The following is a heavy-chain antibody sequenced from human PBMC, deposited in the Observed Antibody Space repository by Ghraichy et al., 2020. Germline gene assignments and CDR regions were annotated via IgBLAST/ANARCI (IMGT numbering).Heavy chain of an antibody. Sequence: SETLSLTCTVSGGSISSGSYYWSWIRQPAGKGLEWIGRMYTSGSTNYNPSLKSRVTISVDTSTNQFSLKLISVTAADTAVYYCARDTGGVIYFDYWDQGTLVTVSS. D-gene: IGHD3-10*01. V-gene: IGHV4-61*02. J-gene: IGHJ4*02. CDR3: ARDTGGVIYFDY. CDR2: MYTSGST. CDR1: GGSISSGSYY.